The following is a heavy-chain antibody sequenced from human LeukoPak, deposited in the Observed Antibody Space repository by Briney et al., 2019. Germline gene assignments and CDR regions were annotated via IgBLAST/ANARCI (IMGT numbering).Heavy chain of an antibody. J-gene: IGHJ4*02. CDR2: INPNSGGT. Sequence: ASVKVSCKASGYTFTGYYMHWVRQAPGQGLEWMGWINPNSGGTNYAQKFQGRVTMTRDTSISTAYMELSRLRSDDTAVYYCAVYYYDRRSLDYWGQGTLVTVSS. CDR3: AVYYYDRRSLDY. CDR1: GYTFTGYY. D-gene: IGHD3-22*01. V-gene: IGHV1-2*02.